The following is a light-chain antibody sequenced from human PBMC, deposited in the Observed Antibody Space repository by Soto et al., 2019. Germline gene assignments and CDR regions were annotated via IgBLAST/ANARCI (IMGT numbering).Light chain of an antibody. J-gene: IGKJ1*01. CDR3: QQLNSYPPRVT. CDR2: ATS. V-gene: IGKV1-9*01. CDR1: QGISSY. Sequence: DIQLTQSPSYLSASVGDRVTITCRASQGISSYLAWYQQKPGKAPKVLIYATSTLQSGVPSRFSGSGSGTEFTLTISSLQPEDFASYSCQQLNSYPPRVTFGQGTKVDIK.